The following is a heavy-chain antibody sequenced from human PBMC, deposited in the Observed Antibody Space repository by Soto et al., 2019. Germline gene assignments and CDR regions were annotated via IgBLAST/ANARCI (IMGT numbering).Heavy chain of an antibody. V-gene: IGHV3-23*01. J-gene: IGHJ4*02. D-gene: IGHD3-22*01. CDR2: ISGGGGST. CDR1: GVTFSSYA. Sequence: GGSLRLSCAASGVTFSSYAMSWVRQAPGKGLEWVSAISGGGGSTYYADSVKGRFTISRDNSKNTLYLQMNSLRAEDTAVDYSAKDRGSLWYTHSSPTYYFDYWGQGTLVTVSS. CDR3: AKDRGSLWYTHSSPTYYFDY.